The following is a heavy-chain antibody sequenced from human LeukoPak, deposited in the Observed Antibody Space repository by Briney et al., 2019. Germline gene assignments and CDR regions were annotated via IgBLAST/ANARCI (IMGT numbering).Heavy chain of an antibody. Sequence: GGSLRLSCAAAGFTVSSYAMHWVRQAPGKGLEWVAVIWYDGSNKYYADSVKGRFTISRDNSKNTLYLQMNSLRAEDTAVYYCARRYSSGWYYFDYWGQAPLVTVSS. CDR2: IWYDGSNK. J-gene: IGHJ4*02. CDR3: ARRYSSGWYYFDY. CDR1: GFTVSSYA. D-gene: IGHD6-19*01. V-gene: IGHV3-33*01.